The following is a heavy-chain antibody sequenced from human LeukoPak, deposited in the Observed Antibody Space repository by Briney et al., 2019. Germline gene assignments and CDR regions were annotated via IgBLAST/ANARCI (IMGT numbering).Heavy chain of an antibody. Sequence: SETLSLTCTVSGGSIRSSSYYWGWIRLPPGKGLEWIGSIYYSGSTYYSASLKSRGTISVDTSKNQFSLKLNSVTAADTAVYFCARQVVAVAGTGYFDYWGQGTLVTVSS. CDR2: IYYSGST. CDR3: ARQVVAVAGTGYFDY. CDR1: GGSIRSSSYY. V-gene: IGHV4-39*01. J-gene: IGHJ4*02. D-gene: IGHD6-19*01.